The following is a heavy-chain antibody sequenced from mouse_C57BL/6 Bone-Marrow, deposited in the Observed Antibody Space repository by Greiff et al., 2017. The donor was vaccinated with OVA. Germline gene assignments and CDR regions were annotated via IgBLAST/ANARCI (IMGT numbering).Heavy chain of an antibody. Sequence: DVKLVESGGGLVQPGGSLKLSCAASGFTFSDYYMYWVRQTPEKRLEWVAYISNGGGSTYYPDTVKGRFTISRDNAKNTLYLQMSRLKSEDTAMYYCARRYSKGGNYFDYWGQGTTLTVSS. CDR1: GFTFSDYY. CDR3: ARRYSKGGNYFDY. D-gene: IGHD2-5*01. J-gene: IGHJ2*01. V-gene: IGHV5-12*01. CDR2: ISNGGGST.